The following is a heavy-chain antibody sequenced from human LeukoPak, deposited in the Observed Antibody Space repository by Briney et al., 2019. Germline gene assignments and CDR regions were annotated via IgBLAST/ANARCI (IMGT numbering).Heavy chain of an antibody. CDR1: GFSFSNFG. J-gene: IGHJ4*02. V-gene: IGHV3-30*02. Sequence: GGSLRLSCAASGFSFSNFGMHWVRQAPGKGLEWVAFIRYDGSNKYYADSVKGRFTISRDNAKNSLYLQMNSLRAEGTAVYYCARDYDILTGYYPFDYWGQGTLVTVSS. CDR2: IRYDGSNK. D-gene: IGHD3-9*01. CDR3: ARDYDILTGYYPFDY.